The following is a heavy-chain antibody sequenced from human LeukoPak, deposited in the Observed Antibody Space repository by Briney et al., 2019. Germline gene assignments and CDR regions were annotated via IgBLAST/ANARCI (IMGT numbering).Heavy chain of an antibody. Sequence: SETLSLTCTVSGGSISSGSYHWSWIRQPAGKGLEWIGRIYTSGSTNYNPSLKSRVTMSVDTSKNQFSLKLSSVTAADTAVYYCARELGAGTRYFDYWGQGTLVTVSS. V-gene: IGHV4-61*02. D-gene: IGHD1-1*01. J-gene: IGHJ4*02. CDR3: ARELGAGTRYFDY. CDR1: GGSISSGSYH. CDR2: IYTSGST.